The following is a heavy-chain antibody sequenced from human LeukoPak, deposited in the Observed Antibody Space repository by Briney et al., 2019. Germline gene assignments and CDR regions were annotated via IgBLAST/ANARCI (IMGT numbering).Heavy chain of an antibody. CDR1: GFTFSSYS. V-gene: IGHV3-21*01. CDR2: ISSSSSYI. CDR3: ARDYPRVGATLALLYY. J-gene: IGHJ4*02. D-gene: IGHD1-26*01. Sequence: PGGSLRLSCAASGFTFSSYSMNWVRQAPGKGLEWVSSISSSSSYIYYADSVKGRFTISRDNAKNSLYLQMNSLRAEDTAVYYCARDYPRVGATLALLYYWGQGTLVTVSS.